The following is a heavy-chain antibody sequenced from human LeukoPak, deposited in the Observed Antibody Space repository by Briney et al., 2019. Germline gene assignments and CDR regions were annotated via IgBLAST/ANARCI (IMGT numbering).Heavy chain of an antibody. V-gene: IGHV1-18*01. J-gene: IGHJ6*03. CDR3: ARVPTTASGLGYYYYMDV. CDR1: GYTFTSYG. D-gene: IGHD4-17*01. CDR2: ISAYNGNT. Sequence: GASVKVSCKASGYTFTSYGISWVRQAPGQGLEWMGRISAYNGNTNYAQKLQGRVTMTTDTSTSTAYMELRSLRSDDTAVYYCARVPTTASGLGYYYYMDVWGKGTTVTVSS.